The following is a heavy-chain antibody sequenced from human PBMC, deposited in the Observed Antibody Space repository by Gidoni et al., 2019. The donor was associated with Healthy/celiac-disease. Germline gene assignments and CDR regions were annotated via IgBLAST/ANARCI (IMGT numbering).Heavy chain of an antibody. CDR3: ARNKRWLQRGWFDP. V-gene: IGHV4-34*01. CDR2: INHSGST. D-gene: IGHD5-12*01. J-gene: IGHJ5*02. Sequence: QVQLQQWGAGLLKPSETLSLTCAVYGGSFSGYYWCWVLQPPGKGLEWIGEINHSGSTNYNPTLKSRVTISVDTSKNQSSLKLSSVTAADTDVYYCARNKRWLQRGWFDPWGQGTLVTVSS. CDR1: GGSFSGYY.